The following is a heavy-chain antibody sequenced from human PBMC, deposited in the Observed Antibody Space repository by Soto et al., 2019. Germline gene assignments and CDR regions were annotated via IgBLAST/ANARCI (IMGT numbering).Heavy chain of an antibody. CDR3: AKSEARIAVAGTSVDD. J-gene: IGHJ4*02. D-gene: IGHD6-19*01. CDR2: ISYDGSDK. V-gene: IGHV3-30*18. Sequence: QVQLVESGGGVVQPGRSLRVSCAASGFTFSNYGMHWVRQAPGKGLGWVAVISYDGSDKYYADSVRGRFTISRDNSKKTLYLQMNSLRAEDTALYYCAKSEARIAVAGTSVDDWGQGTMVTVSS. CDR1: GFTFSNYG.